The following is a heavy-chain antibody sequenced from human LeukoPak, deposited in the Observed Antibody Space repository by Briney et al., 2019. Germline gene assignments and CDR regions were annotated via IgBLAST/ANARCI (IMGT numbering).Heavy chain of an antibody. Sequence: GGSLRLSCAASGFTFSSYGMSWVRQAPGKGLEWVSAISGSGGSTYYADSVKGRFTISRDNAKNSLYLQMNSLRAEDTAVYYCARGGYSYGYPAFDIWGQGTMVTVSS. CDR3: ARGGYSYGYPAFDI. V-gene: IGHV3-23*01. J-gene: IGHJ3*02. D-gene: IGHD5-18*01. CDR1: GFTFSSYG. CDR2: ISGSGGST.